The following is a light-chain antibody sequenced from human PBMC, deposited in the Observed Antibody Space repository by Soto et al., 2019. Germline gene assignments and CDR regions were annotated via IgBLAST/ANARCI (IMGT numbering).Light chain of an antibody. V-gene: IGLV3-21*04. J-gene: IGLJ2*01. Sequence: SYELNQPPSVSVAPGKTARVTCGGNNIGGKSVHWYQQKPGQAPVLVISYDSDRPSGIPERFSGSNSGNTATLTISRVEAGDEADYYCHVWDSSRDHVVLGGGTKVTVL. CDR1: NIGGKS. CDR3: HVWDSSRDHVV. CDR2: YDS.